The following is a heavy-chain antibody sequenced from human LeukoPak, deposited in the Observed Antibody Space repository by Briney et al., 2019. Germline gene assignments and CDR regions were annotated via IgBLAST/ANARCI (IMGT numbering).Heavy chain of an antibody. J-gene: IGHJ5*02. V-gene: IGHV4-4*07. CDR2: IDRSGSS. Sequence: KPSETLSLTCIVSGSSISNYYWSWLRQPAGKGLEWIGRIDRSGSSNYKPFLKSRVTISVDTSKNQFSLKLTSVTAADTAVYYCAKGAGPPWFDPWGQGILVTVSS. D-gene: IGHD6-19*01. CDR1: GSSISNYY. CDR3: AKGAGPPWFDP.